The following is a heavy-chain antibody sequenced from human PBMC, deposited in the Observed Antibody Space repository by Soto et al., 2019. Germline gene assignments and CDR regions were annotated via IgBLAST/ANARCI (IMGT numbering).Heavy chain of an antibody. V-gene: IGHV3-23*01. CDR1: GFSFSSYA. CDR3: AKDLGYTSSWYYALHI. J-gene: IGHJ3*02. CDR2: ISGSGGTT. Sequence: ESGGGLVQPGGSLRLSCVGSGFSFSSYAMNWVRQAPGQGLEWVSGISGSGGTTFYADSVKGRFTISRDNSKNTLYLQMNSLRAEDTAVYYCAKDLGYTSSWYYALHIWGQGTMVTVSS. D-gene: IGHD6-13*01.